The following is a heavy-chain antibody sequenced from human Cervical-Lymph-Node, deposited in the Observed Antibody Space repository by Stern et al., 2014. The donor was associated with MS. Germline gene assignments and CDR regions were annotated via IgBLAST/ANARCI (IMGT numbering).Heavy chain of an antibody. Sequence: EVHLVESGGALVQPGGSLRLSCAASGFTFTNYPMTWVRQAPGQGLEWVSTISGSGNSAYYADSVRGRLTISRDNSKNTLYLRMISLRAEDTAVYYCAKGGGGGSCPDYGSQGTLVTVSS. CDR3: AKGGGGGSCPDY. J-gene: IGHJ4*02. D-gene: IGHD2-15*01. CDR2: ISGSGNSA. CDR1: GFTFTNYP. V-gene: IGHV3-23*04.